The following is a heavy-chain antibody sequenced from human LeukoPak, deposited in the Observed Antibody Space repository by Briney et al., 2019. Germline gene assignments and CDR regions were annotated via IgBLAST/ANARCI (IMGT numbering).Heavy chain of an antibody. J-gene: IGHJ4*02. Sequence: GASVKVSCKASGYTFTGSYIHWVRQAPGQGLEWMGWINPNSGGTNYSQKFQGRVTMTRDTSISTAYMELSRLRSDDTAVYYCARSEKATMVRGVIITQPPFDYWGQGTLVTVSS. CDR3: ARSEKATMVRGVIITQPPFDY. CDR1: GYTFTGSY. CDR2: INPNSGGT. D-gene: IGHD3-10*01. V-gene: IGHV1-2*02.